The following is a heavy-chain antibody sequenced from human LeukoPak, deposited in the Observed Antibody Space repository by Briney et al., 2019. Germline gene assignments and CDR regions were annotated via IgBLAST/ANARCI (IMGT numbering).Heavy chain of an antibody. CDR1: GFSFDDYA. D-gene: IGHD5-24*01. J-gene: IGHJ4*02. CDR2: ISWNSGSI. CDR3: AKDAQEMATADFDY. V-gene: IGHV3-9*01. Sequence: GGSLRLSCAASGFSFDDYAMHWVRQAPGKGLEWVSGISWNSGSIDYADSVKGRFTISRDNSKNTLYLQMNSLRAEDTAVYYCAKDAQEMATADFDYWGQGTLVTVSS.